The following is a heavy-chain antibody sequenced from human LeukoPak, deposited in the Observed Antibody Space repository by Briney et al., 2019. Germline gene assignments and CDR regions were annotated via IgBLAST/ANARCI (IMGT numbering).Heavy chain of an antibody. CDR2: ISYDGTNK. J-gene: IGHJ4*02. CDR1: GFTFSSYS. D-gene: IGHD6-19*01. V-gene: IGHV3-30-3*01. CDR3: ASAVAANTLHDF. Sequence: PARSLSFSCAASGFTFSSYSLHWVRQAPVKGLEWLGLISYDGTNKYYADSVKGRFTISRDSSKNTLYLQMNSLRTEDTAVYHCASAVAANTLHDFWGQGTLVTVAS.